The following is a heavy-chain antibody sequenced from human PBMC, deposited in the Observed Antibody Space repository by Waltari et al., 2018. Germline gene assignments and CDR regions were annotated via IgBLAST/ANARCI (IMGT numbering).Heavy chain of an antibody. CDR2: TNPNRGGT. CDR1: GYNPTGYY. CDR3: ARSPTLAYCGGDCYSFVD. D-gene: IGHD2-21*02. J-gene: IGHJ4*02. V-gene: IGHV1-2*02. Sequence: QVQLVQSGAEVKKPGASVKVPCKASGYNPTGYYMHWVRQAPGQGLEWMDWTNPNRGGTHYAQKFQGRVTMTRDTSISTAYMELSRLRSDDTAVYYCARSPTLAYCGGDCYSFVDWGQGTLVTVSS.